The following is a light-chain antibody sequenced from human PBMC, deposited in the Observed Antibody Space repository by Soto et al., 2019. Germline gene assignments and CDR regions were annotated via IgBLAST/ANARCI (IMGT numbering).Light chain of an antibody. CDR2: DAS. CDR3: QQYTNTNNPWM. J-gene: IGKJ1*01. CDR1: QTISTW. Sequence: GDRVTITCRASQTISTWMAWYQQEPGKAPKLLVEDASTLQSGVASRLSGSGSGTDLTLIISGLQPDDSATYYCQQYTNTNNPWMFGQGTKVDIK. V-gene: IGKV1-5*01.